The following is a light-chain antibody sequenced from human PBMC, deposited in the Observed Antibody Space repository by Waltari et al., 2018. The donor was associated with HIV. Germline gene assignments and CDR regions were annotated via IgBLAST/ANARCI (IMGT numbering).Light chain of an antibody. V-gene: IGLV4-69*01. CDR2: VNSDGSH. CDR1: SEHSTYA. CDR3: QTWGTGIWV. Sequence: QLALTQSPSASASLGASVKLTCTLNSEHSTYAIAWHQQQPQKGPRYLMKVNSDGSHNKGAGIPGRFSGSSSGAERYLTIAGLQSEDEADYYCQTWGTGIWVFGGGTKLTVL. J-gene: IGLJ3*02.